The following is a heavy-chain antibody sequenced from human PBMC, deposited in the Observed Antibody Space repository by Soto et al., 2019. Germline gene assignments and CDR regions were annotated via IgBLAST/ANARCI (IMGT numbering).Heavy chain of an antibody. D-gene: IGHD3-3*01. CDR1: GFTFSSYA. CDR3: ASNYDLWSGYYSPADAFDI. CDR2: ISGSGGST. V-gene: IGHV3-23*01. Sequence: PGGSLRLSCAASGFTFSSYAMSWVRQAPGKGLEWVSAISGSGGSTYYADSVKGRFTISRDNSKNTLYLQMNSLRAEDTAVYYCASNYDLWSGYYSPADAFDIWGQGTMVTVSS. J-gene: IGHJ3*02.